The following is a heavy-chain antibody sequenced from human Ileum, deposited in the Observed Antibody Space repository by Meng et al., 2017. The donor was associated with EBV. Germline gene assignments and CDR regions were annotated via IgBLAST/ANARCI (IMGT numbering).Heavy chain of an antibody. CDR2: IYKSGST. Sequence: APRPERDTGLVKASQTLSLTGAVSGGSVSSGGYYWSWIRQPPGKGLEWIGYIYKSGSTYYNPSLTSRVTISVDTSKNQFFLKLGSVTAADTGVYYCARGGDTSGYSLDYWGQGSLVTVSS. V-gene: IGHV4-30-4*01. CDR1: GGSVSSGGYY. D-gene: IGHD3-22*01. CDR3: ARGGDTSGYSLDY. J-gene: IGHJ4*02.